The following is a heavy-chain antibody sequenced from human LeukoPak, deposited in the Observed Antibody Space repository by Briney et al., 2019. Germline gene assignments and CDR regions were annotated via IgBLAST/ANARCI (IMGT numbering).Heavy chain of an antibody. J-gene: IGHJ1*01. CDR2: IYHSEST. CDR1: GDSINSRSYY. V-gene: IGHV4-39*07. CDR3: ARSYRGDTMIVVAIYFQH. Sequence: SETLSLTCAVSGDSINSRSYYWAWIRQPPGKGLEWIGSIYHSESTYYNPSLKSRVTISLDTSKNQFSLKLSSVTAADTAVYYCARSYRGDTMIVVAIYFQHWGQGTLVTVSS. D-gene: IGHD3-22*01.